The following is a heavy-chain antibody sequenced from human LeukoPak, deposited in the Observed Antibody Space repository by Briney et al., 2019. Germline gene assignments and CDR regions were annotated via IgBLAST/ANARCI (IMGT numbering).Heavy chain of an antibody. CDR2: IYYSGST. Sequence: SETLSLTCPVSGGSISSYYWSWIRQPPGKGLEGIGYIYYSGSTNYNPSLKSRVTISVDTSKNQFSLKLSSVTAADTAVYYCATDYGDGYWYFDLWGRGTLVTVSS. J-gene: IGHJ2*01. CDR3: ATDYGDGYWYFDL. V-gene: IGHV4-59*01. CDR1: GGSISSYY. D-gene: IGHD4-17*01.